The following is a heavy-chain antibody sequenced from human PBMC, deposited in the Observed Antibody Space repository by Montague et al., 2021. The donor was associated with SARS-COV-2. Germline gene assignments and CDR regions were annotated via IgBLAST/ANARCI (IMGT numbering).Heavy chain of an antibody. CDR3: AKDLYYDFWSGDYFDY. CDR2: ISGSGGST. V-gene: IGHV3-23*01. Sequence: SLRLSCAASGFTFSNYAMNWVRQAPGKGLEWVSPISGSGGSTYYADSVKVRFTISRDNSKNTLYLQTNSTRAEDTSVYYCAKDLYYDFWSGDYFDYWGQGTLVTVSS. CDR1: GFTFSNYA. J-gene: IGHJ4*02. D-gene: IGHD3-3*01.